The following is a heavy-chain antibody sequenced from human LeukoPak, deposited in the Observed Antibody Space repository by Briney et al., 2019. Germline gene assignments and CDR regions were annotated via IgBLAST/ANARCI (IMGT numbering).Heavy chain of an antibody. D-gene: IGHD3-3*01. CDR3: ASKSPSYYDFWSGYLDYYYGMDV. CDR1: GFTFSSYE. V-gene: IGHV3-48*03. Sequence: GESLKISCAASGFTFSSYEMNWVRQAPGKGLEWVSYISSSGSTIYYADSVKGRFTISRDNAKNSLYLQMNSLRAEDAAVYYCASKSPSYYDFWSGYLDYYYGMDVWGQGTTVTVSS. CDR2: ISSSGSTI. J-gene: IGHJ6*02.